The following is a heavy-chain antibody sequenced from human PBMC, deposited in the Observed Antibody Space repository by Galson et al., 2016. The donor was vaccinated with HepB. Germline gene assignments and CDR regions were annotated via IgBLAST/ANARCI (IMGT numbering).Heavy chain of an antibody. Sequence: SVKVSCKASGGTFRGYAITWVRQAPGQGLEWMGGIIPVLGAVDVAQKFQGRFTITADESMSTAYMVLSSLRSDDSAVYYCARPLGVKNYYYYAMDVWGQGTTVTVSS. CDR3: ARPLGVKNYYYYAMDV. CDR2: IIPVLGAV. CDR1: GGTFRGYA. V-gene: IGHV1-69*13. D-gene: IGHD2/OR15-2a*01. J-gene: IGHJ6*02.